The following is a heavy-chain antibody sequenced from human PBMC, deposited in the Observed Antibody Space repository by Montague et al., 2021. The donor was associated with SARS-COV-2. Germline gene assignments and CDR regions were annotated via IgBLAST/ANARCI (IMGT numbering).Heavy chain of an antibody. CDR1: RFTSSSYE. CDR2: ISSSGSST. J-gene: IGHJ4*02. V-gene: IGHV3-48*03. CDR3: ARDGNGYGFDY. D-gene: IGHD5-12*01. Sequence: SLRLSLSASRFTSSSYEMNWVRQAPGKGLEWVSYISSSGSSTYYADSVKGRFTISRDNAKNSLYLQMNNLRAEDTAIYYCARDGNGYGFDYWGQGTLVTVSS.